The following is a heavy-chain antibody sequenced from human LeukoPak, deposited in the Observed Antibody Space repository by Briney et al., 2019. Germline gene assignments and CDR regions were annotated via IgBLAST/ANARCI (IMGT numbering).Heavy chain of an antibody. CDR1: GYSISSGHY. Sequence: SETLSLTCTVSGYSISSGHYWGWIRQPPGKGLEWIGSIYHSGSTYYNPSLKSRVTISVDTSKNQFSLKLSSVTAADTAVYYCATPASKLGYWGQGTLVTVSS. CDR3: ATPASKLGY. CDR2: IYHSGST. J-gene: IGHJ4*02. V-gene: IGHV4-38-2*02. D-gene: IGHD6-13*01.